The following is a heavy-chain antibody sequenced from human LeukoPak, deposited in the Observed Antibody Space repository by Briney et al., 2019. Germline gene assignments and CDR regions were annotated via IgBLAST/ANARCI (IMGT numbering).Heavy chain of an antibody. Sequence: GASVKVSCKASGYTFTGYYMHWVRQAPGQGLEWVGWINPNSGGTNYAQKFQGRVTMTRDTSISTAYMELSRLRSDDTAVYYCARDAVTYYYGSGSYLVGYYYYYMDVWGKGTTVTISS. CDR1: GYTFTGYY. D-gene: IGHD3-10*01. V-gene: IGHV1-2*02. CDR3: ARDAVTYYYGSGSYLVGYYYYYMDV. CDR2: INPNSGGT. J-gene: IGHJ6*03.